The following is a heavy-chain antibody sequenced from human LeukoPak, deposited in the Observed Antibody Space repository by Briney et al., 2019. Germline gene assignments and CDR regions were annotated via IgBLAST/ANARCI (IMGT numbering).Heavy chain of an antibody. CDR3: AKEDGVWDSYFDY. Sequence: GGSLRLSCAASGFTFSSYGMHWVRQAAGKELEWVAVISYDGSNKYYADSVKGRFTISRDNSKNTLYLQMNSLRAEDTAVYYCAKEDGVWDSYFDYWGQGTLVTVSS. CDR1: GFTFSSYG. D-gene: IGHD5-24*01. J-gene: IGHJ4*02. V-gene: IGHV3-30*18. CDR2: ISYDGSNK.